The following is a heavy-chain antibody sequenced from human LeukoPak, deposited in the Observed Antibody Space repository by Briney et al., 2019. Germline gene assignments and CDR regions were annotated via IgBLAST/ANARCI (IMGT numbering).Heavy chain of an antibody. CDR1: GFTFSRYW. D-gene: IGHD2-21*01. CDR2: INSDGSGT. Sequence: GGSLRLSCAASGFTFSRYWMHWVRQAPGKGLVWVSRINSDGSGTSYADSVKGRFTISRDNAKNTLYVQMNSLRAEDTAVYYCARAHGDWYFDLWGRGTLVTVSS. J-gene: IGHJ2*01. CDR3: ARAHGDWYFDL. V-gene: IGHV3-74*01.